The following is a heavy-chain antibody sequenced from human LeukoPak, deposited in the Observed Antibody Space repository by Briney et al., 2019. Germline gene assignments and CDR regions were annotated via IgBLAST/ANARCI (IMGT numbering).Heavy chain of an antibody. J-gene: IGHJ4*02. Sequence: GESLKISCAASGFTVSSSYMNWVRQAPGKGLEWVSVIYTGGSTYYADSVKGRFTISRDNSKNTLYLQMNSLRAEDTAVYYCARDANKKNYFDCWGQGTLVTVSS. D-gene: IGHD2/OR15-2a*01. V-gene: IGHV3-53*01. CDR2: IYTGGST. CDR3: ARDANKKNYFDC. CDR1: GFTVSSSY.